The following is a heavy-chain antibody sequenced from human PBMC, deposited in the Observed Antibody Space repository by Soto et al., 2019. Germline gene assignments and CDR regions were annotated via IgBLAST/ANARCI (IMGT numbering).Heavy chain of an antibody. J-gene: IGHJ4*02. CDR1: GGTFSSYA. V-gene: IGHV1-69*13. Sequence: PSVKVSCKASGGTFSSYAISWVRQAPGQGLEWMGGIIPIFGTANYAQKFQGRVTITADESTSTAHMELSSLRSEDTAVYYCAREGESSGWSGYFDYWGQGTLVTVSS. D-gene: IGHD6-19*01. CDR3: AREGESSGWSGYFDY. CDR2: IIPIFGTA.